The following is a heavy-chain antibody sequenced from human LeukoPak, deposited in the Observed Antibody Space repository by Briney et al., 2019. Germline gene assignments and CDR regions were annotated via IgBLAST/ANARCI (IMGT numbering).Heavy chain of an antibody. Sequence: QSGGSLRLSCAASGFTFSSCGMHWVRQAPGKGLEWVAVIWYDGSNKYYADSVKGRFTISRDNSKNTLYLQMNSLRAEDTAVYYCAKDLRGDYDFWSGYYHYYGMDVWGQGTTVTVSS. J-gene: IGHJ6*02. CDR1: GFTFSSCG. CDR2: IWYDGSNK. CDR3: AKDLRGDYDFWSGYYHYYGMDV. D-gene: IGHD3-3*01. V-gene: IGHV3-33*06.